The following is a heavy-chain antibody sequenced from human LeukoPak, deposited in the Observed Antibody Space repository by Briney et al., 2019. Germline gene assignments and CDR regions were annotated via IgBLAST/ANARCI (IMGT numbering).Heavy chain of an antibody. V-gene: IGHV3-7*01. CDR2: IKQDGSEK. CDR3: AREDYDFWSGRRTYYYGMDV. D-gene: IGHD3-3*01. J-gene: IGHJ6*02. CDR1: GFTFSSYW. Sequence: GGSLRLSCAASGFTFSSYWMSWVRQAPGKGLEWVANIKQDGSEKYYVDSVKGRLTISRDNAKNSLYLQMNSLRAEDTAVYYCAREDYDFWSGRRTYYYGMDVWGQGTTVTVSS.